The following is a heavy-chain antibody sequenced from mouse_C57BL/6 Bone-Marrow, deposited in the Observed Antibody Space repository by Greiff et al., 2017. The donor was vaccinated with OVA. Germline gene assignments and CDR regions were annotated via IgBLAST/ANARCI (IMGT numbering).Heavy chain of an antibody. J-gene: IGHJ4*01. CDR3: ARRYSNYGGYAMDY. CDR2: ISSGGSYT. Sequence: EVKLVESGGDLVKPGGSLKLSCAASGFTFSSYGMSWVRQTPDKRLEWVATISSGGSYTYYPDSVKGRFTISRDNAKNTLYLQMSSLKSEDTAMYYCARRYSNYGGYAMDYWGQGTSVTVSS. V-gene: IGHV5-6*02. CDR1: GFTFSSYG. D-gene: IGHD2-5*01.